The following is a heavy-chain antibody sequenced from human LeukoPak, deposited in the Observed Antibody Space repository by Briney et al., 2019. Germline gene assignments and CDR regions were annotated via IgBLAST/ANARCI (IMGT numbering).Heavy chain of an antibody. J-gene: IGHJ1*01. CDR3: ASGSSSWYPYFQH. V-gene: IGHV3-21*01. Sequence: GESLKISCAASGFTFSSYSMNWVRQAPGKGLEWVSSISSSSSYIYYADSVKGRFTISRDNAKNSLYLQMNSLRAEDTAVYYCASGSSSWYPYFQHWGQGTLVTVSS. CDR2: ISSSSSYI. CDR1: GFTFSSYS. D-gene: IGHD6-13*01.